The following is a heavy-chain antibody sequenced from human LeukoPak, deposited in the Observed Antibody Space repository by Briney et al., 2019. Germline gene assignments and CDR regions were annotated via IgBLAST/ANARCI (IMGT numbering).Heavy chain of an antibody. CDR2: FDPEDGET. D-gene: IGHD3-10*01. J-gene: IGHJ3*02. CDR1: GYTLTELS. CDR3: ATGSITMVRGVPNGAFDI. Sequence: ASVKVSCKVSGYTLTELSMHWVRQAPGKGLEWMGGFDPEDGETIYAQKFQGRVTMTEDTSTDTAYMELSSLRSEDTAVYYCATGSITMVRGVPNGAFDIWGQGTMVTVSS. V-gene: IGHV1-24*01.